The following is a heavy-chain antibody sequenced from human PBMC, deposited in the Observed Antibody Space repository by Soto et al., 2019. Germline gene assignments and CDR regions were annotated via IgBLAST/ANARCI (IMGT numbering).Heavy chain of an antibody. J-gene: IGHJ4*02. CDR2: ISWNSGSI. D-gene: IGHD4-17*01. V-gene: IGHV3-9*01. Sequence: GGSLRLSCAASGFTFDDYAMHWVRQAPGKGLEWVSGISWNSGSIGYADSVKGRFTISRDNAKNSLYLQMNSLRAEDTALYYCAKDAYGDYRGGNFDYWGQGTLVTVSS. CDR1: GFTFDDYA. CDR3: AKDAYGDYRGGNFDY.